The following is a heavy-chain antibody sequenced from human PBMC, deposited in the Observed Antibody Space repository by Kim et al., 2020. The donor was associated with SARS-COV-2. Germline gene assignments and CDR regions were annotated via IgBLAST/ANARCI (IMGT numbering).Heavy chain of an antibody. D-gene: IGHD5-18*01. CDR1: GFTVSSNY. V-gene: IGHV3-53*01. CDR3: ARERTEYSYGPETYYYYGMDV. CDR2: IYSGGST. Sequence: GGSLRLSCAASGFTVSSNYMSWVRQAPGKGLEWVSVIYSGGSTYYADSVKGRFTISRDNSKNTLYLQMNSLRAEDTAVYYCARERTEYSYGPETYYYYGMDVWGQGTTVTVSS. J-gene: IGHJ6*02.